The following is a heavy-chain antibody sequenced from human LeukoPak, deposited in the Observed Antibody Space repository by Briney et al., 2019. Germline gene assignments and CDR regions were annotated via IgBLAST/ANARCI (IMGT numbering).Heavy chain of an antibody. CDR3: AKDMRCSGGSCYSRLLDY. Sequence: PGGSLRLSCSASGFTFYDYAMHWVRQAPGKGLEWVSLISGDGGSTYYADSVKGGFTIYRDNSKNSLYPQMNSLRTEDTALYYCAKDMRCSGGSCYSRLLDYWGQGTLVTVSS. J-gene: IGHJ4*02. D-gene: IGHD2-15*01. CDR2: ISGDGGST. CDR1: GFTFYDYA. V-gene: IGHV3-43*02.